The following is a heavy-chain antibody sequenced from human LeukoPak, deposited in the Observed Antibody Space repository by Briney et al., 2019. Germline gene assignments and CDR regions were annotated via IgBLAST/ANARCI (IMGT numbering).Heavy chain of an antibody. J-gene: IGHJ6*03. CDR3: AKDRDYGDYPSAYYYYMDV. D-gene: IGHD4-17*01. V-gene: IGHV3-30*02. CDR1: GFTFSSYD. CDR2: IRYDGTNK. Sequence: PGGSLRLSCAASGFTFSSYDMHWVRQAPGKGLEWVAFIRYDGTNKWYADSVKGRFTISRDNSKNMLYLQMNSLRAEDTAVYHCAKDRDYGDYPSAYYYYMDVWGKGTTVTVSS.